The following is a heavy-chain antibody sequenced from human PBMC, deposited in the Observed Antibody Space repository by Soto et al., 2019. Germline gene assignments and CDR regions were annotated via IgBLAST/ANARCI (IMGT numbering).Heavy chain of an antibody. CDR1: GYTFTSYD. J-gene: IGHJ6*02. CDR3: ARGRGSWPYYSYYYGMDV. Sequence: ASVKVSCKASGYTFTSYDINWVRQATGQGLEWMGWMNPNSGNTGYAQKFQGRVTMTRNTSISTAYMELSSLRSEDTAVYYCARGRGSWPYYSYYYGMDVWGQGTTVTVSS. D-gene: IGHD2-15*01. CDR2: MNPNSGNT. V-gene: IGHV1-8*01.